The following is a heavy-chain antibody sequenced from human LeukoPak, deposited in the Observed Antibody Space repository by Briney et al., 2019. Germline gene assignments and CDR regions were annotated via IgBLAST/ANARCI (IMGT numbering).Heavy chain of an antibody. D-gene: IGHD1-1*01. J-gene: IGHJ6*02. CDR1: GFTFSDYY. V-gene: IGHV3-11*01. CDR3: ARVGKTGTHYYYYGTDV. CDR2: ISSSGSTI. Sequence: GGSLRLSCAASGFTFSDYYMSWVRQAPGKGLEWVSYISSSGSTIYYADSVKGRFTISRDNAKNSLYLQMNSLRAEDTAVYYWARVGKTGTHYYYYGTDVWGQGTTVTVSS.